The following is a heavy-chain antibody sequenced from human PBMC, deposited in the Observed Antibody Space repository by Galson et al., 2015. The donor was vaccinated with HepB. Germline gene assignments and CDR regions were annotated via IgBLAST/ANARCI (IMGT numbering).Heavy chain of an antibody. CDR2: ITPVLGIT. V-gene: IGHV1-69*10. CDR1: GGTFSSYT. CDR3: ARDKDGYNNPYYDF. J-gene: IGHJ4*02. Sequence: SVKVSCMASGGTFSSYTISWVRQAPGQGLEWMGGITPVLGITDYAQKFQGRVTIIADKSTNIAYMELRSLRSEDTAVYYCARDKDGYNNPYYDFWGQGTLVTVSS. D-gene: IGHD5-24*01.